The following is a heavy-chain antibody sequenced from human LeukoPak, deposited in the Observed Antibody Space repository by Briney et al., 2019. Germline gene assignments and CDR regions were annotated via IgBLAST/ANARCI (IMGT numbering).Heavy chain of an antibody. V-gene: IGHV3-30*04. CDR3: ARENRYYDSSGYYGYFDL. D-gene: IGHD3-22*01. Sequence: PGGSLRLSCAASGFTFSSYAMHWVRQAPGKGLEWVAVISYDGSNKYYADSVKGRFTISRDNSKNTLYLQMNSLRAEDTAVYYCARENRYYDSSGYYGYFDLWGRGTLVTVSS. J-gene: IGHJ2*01. CDR2: ISYDGSNK. CDR1: GFTFSSYA.